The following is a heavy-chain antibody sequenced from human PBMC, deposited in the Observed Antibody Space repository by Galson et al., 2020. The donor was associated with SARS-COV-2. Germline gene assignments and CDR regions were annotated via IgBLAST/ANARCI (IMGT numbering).Heavy chain of an antibody. J-gene: IGHJ4*02. CDR2: INHSGST. D-gene: IGHD2-15*01. V-gene: IGHV4-34*01. Sequence: SETLSLTCAVYGGSFSGYYWSWIRQPPGKGLEWIGEINHSGSTNYNPSLKSRVTISVDTSKNQFSLKLSSVTAADTAVYYCARGLFPDYLGYCSGGSCYTFEDYWGQGTLVTVSS. CDR1: GGSFSGYY. CDR3: ARGLFPDYLGYCSGGSCYTFEDY.